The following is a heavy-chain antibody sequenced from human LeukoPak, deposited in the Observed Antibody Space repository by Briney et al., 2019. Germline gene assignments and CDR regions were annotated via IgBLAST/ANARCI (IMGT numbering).Heavy chain of an antibody. Sequence: NPGGSLRLSCAVSGFTFSDYYMSWLRQAPGKGLEWVSYISGAGSTTYYADSARGRFTISRGNAKNSLYLQMNSLRAEDTAVYYCASRYSPFDFWGQGTLVTVSS. CDR2: ISGAGSTT. D-gene: IGHD5-18*01. V-gene: IGHV3-11*04. CDR3: ASRYSPFDF. CDR1: GFTFSDYY. J-gene: IGHJ4*02.